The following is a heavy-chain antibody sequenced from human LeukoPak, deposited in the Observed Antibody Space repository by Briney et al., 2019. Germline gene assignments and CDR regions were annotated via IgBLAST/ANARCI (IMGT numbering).Heavy chain of an antibody. CDR3: ARDDSSPWGPTANRYFDY. Sequence: SVKVSCKASGGTFSSYAISWVRQAPGQGLEWMGGIIPIFGTANFARKFQGRVTITADESTSTAYMELSSRRSEDTAVYYCARDDSSPWGPTANRYFDYWGQGTLVTVSS. J-gene: IGHJ4*02. CDR1: GGTFSSYA. V-gene: IGHV1-69*13. CDR2: IIPIFGTA. D-gene: IGHD1-14*01.